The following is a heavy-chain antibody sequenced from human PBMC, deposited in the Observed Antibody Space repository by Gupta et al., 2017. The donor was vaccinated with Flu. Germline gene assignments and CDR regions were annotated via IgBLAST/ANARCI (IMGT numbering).Heavy chain of an antibody. J-gene: IGHJ4*02. V-gene: IGHV3-64*07. CDR1: GLRFSSYA. D-gene: IGHD1-1*01. CDR2: INTNGGST. CDR3: ARRSHTNCYDY. Sequence: EMQLVESGGGLVQPGWSLRLSCVASGLRFSSYAMHWVRQAPGKGLEYVSAINTNGGSTFYADSVKGRYTISRDNSENTLSLQMDRLRPEDMAVYYCARRSHTNCYDYWGQGTLVTVSS.